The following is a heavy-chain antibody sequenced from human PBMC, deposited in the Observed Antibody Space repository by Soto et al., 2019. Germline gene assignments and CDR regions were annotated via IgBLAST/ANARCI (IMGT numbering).Heavy chain of an antibody. D-gene: IGHD5-12*01. CDR3: ARVPEGYSGYDYYFDY. CDR2: INPNSGGT. V-gene: IGHV1-2*04. CDR1: GYTFTGYY. Sequence: ASVKVSCKASGYTFTGYYMHWVRQAPGQGLEWMGWINPNSGGTNYAQKFQGWVTMTRDTSISTAYMELSRLRSDDTAVYYCARVPEGYSGYDYYFDYWGQGTLGTVSS. J-gene: IGHJ4*02.